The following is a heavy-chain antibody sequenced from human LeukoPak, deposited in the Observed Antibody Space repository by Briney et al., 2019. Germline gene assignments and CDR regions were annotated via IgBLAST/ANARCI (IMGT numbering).Heavy chain of an antibody. J-gene: IGHJ5*02. CDR1: GFTFSSYA. CDR2: ISGSGGST. Sequence: HPGGSLRLSCAASGFTFSSYAVSWVRQAPGKGLEWVSAISGSGGSTYYADSVKGRFTISRDNSKNTLYLQMNSLRAEDTAVYYCAKAADSSGRVNWFDPWGQGTLVTVSS. V-gene: IGHV3-23*01. D-gene: IGHD3-22*01. CDR3: AKAADSSGRVNWFDP.